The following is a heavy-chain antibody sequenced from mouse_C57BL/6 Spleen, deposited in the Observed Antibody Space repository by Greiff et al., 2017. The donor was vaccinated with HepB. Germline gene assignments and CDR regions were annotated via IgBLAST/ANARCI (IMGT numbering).Heavy chain of an antibody. V-gene: IGHV1-15*01. Sequence: VKLMESGAELVRPGASVTLSCKASGYTFTDYEMHWVKQTPVHGLEWIGAIDPETGGTAYNQKFKGKAILTADKSSSTAYMALRSLTSEDSAVYYCTAWGGGYWGQGTTLTVSS. CDR2: IDPETGGT. J-gene: IGHJ2*01. D-gene: IGHD4-1*01. CDR1: GYTFTDYE. CDR3: TAWGGGY.